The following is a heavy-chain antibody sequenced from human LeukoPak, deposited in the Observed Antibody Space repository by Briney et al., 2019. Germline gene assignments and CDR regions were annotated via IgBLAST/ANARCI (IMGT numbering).Heavy chain of an antibody. Sequence: ERSLRLSCAASGFTFSSYAMNWVRQAPGKGLEWVSVIAGSDGFTQYADSVKGRFTISRDNSKNTVYLQMNRLRVEDTALYYCVRSLDYWGQGTLVTVSS. CDR1: GFTFSSYA. J-gene: IGHJ4*02. CDR2: IAGSDGFT. V-gene: IGHV3-23*01. CDR3: VRSLDY.